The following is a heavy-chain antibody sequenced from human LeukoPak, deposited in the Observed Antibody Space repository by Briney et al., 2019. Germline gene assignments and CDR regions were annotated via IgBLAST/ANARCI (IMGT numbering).Heavy chain of an antibody. CDR2: INSDGSST. V-gene: IGHV3-74*01. CDR3: ARGSRLTIFGVVTIPYYYYYMDV. CDR1: GFTFSSYW. Sequence: GGSLRLSCAASGFTFSSYWMHWVRQAPGKGLVWVSRINSDGSSTSYADSVKGRFTISRDNAKNTPYLQMNSLRAEDTAVYYCARGSRLTIFGVVTIPYYYYYMDVWGKGTTVTVSS. J-gene: IGHJ6*03. D-gene: IGHD3-3*01.